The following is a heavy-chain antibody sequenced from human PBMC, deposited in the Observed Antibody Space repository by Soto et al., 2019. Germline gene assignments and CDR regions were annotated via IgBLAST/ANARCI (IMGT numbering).Heavy chain of an antibody. D-gene: IGHD5-18*01. CDR2: IYYGGST. CDR3: ARAGTYGYD. Sequence: SETLSLTCTVSGGSISGGYYWSWIRQHPGKGLEWIGYIYYGGSTSYDPSLKSRVTISLDTSNNRFSLKMSSVTAADTAVYYCARAGTYGYDWGQGTLVTVSS. CDR1: GGSISGGYY. V-gene: IGHV4-31*03. J-gene: IGHJ4*02.